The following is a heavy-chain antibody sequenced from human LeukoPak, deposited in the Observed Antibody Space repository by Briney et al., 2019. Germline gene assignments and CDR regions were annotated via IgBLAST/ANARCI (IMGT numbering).Heavy chain of an antibody. CDR1: GFTFTSYA. CDR2: ISGGGGST. V-gene: IGHV3-23*01. CDR3: AKSPLRWFGELLPSGHFDY. Sequence: PGGSLRLSCAASGFTFTSYALAWVRQAPGKGLEWVSAISGGGGSTYYADSVKGRFTISRDNSKNTLYLQMNSLRAKDTAVYYCAKSPLRWFGELLPSGHFDYWGQGTLVTVSS. J-gene: IGHJ4*02. D-gene: IGHD3-10*01.